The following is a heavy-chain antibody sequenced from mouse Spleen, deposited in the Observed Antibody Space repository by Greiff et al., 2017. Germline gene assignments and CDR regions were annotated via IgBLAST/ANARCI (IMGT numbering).Heavy chain of an antibody. Sequence: QVQLKQPGAELVMPGASVKLSCKASGYTFTSYWMHWVKQRPGQGLEWIGEIDPSDSYTNYNQKFKGKATLTVDKSSSTAYMQLSSLTSEDSAVYYCARSDYYYAMDYWGQGTSVTVSS. CDR2: IDPSDSYT. V-gene: IGHV1-69*01. J-gene: IGHJ4*01. CDR3: ARSDYYYAMDY. D-gene: IGHD2-4*01. CDR1: GYTFTSYW.